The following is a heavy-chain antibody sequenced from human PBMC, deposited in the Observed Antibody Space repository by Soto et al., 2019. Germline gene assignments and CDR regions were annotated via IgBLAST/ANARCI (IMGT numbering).Heavy chain of an antibody. CDR1: GFTFSRYA. CDR2: ISSRGDRT. V-gene: IGHV3-23*01. D-gene: IGHD5-18*01. J-gene: IGHJ6*02. CDR3: AKETGYSYGFQPNALDV. Sequence: PGGSLRLSCAGSGFTFSRYAMNWVRQAPGKGLEWVSIISSRGDRTSYAESVKGRFTISRDDSKNTLFLHMNSLGAEDTAVYYCAKETGYSYGFQPNALDVWGQGXTVTVSS.